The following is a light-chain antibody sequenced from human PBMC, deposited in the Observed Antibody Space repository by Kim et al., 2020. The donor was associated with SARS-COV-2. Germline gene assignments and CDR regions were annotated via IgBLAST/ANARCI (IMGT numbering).Light chain of an antibody. CDR1: SSDVGGYNY. Sequence: GQSITISCTGTSSDVGGYNYVSWCQQHPGQAPKLMIYDVINRPAGVSNRFSGSKSGNTASLTISGLQAEDEADYYCISYTSSSTLVFGGGTQLTVL. J-gene: IGLJ3*02. CDR3: ISYTSSSTLV. CDR2: DVI. V-gene: IGLV2-14*03.